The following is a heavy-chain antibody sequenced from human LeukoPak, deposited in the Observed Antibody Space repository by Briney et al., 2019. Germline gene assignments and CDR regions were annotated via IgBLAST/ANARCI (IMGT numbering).Heavy chain of an antibody. J-gene: IGHJ4*02. D-gene: IGHD2-2*01. CDR1: NYSISNSLY. CDR3: ARVYQSAEYYFDY. V-gene: IGHV4-38-2*02. CDR2: IYRSGST. Sequence: SEPLSLTCSGSNYSISNSLYWGWLRQPPGKGLEWIGSIYRSGSTFYNPSLKSRVTISLDTSKNQLSLKLTSVTAADTAVYYCARVYQSAEYYFDYWGQGNLVSVSS.